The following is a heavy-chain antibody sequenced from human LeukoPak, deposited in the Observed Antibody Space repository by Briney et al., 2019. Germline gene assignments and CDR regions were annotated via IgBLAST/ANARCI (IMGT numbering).Heavy chain of an antibody. CDR3: ARQLSTVTGGFDP. CDR1: GFTFSSYS. Sequence: GGSLRLSCAASGFTFSSYSMNRVRQAPGKGLEWVSSISSSSSYIYYADSVKGRFTISRDNAKNSLYLQMNSLRAEDTAVYYCARQLSTVTGGFDPWGQGTLVTVSS. CDR2: ISSSSSYI. J-gene: IGHJ5*02. V-gene: IGHV3-21*01. D-gene: IGHD4-17*01.